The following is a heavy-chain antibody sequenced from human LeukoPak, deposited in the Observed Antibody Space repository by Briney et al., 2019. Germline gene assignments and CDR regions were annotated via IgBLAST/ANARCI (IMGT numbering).Heavy chain of an antibody. J-gene: IGHJ5*01. Sequence: SETLSLTCSVSGGSISSHYWIWFRQPPGKGLEWIGHRHDSGSSNYNPSLKSRVTISIDTSKNQFSLKLNSVTAADTVDYYCARAPVVRGVFGWFDFWGQGVLVTVSS. CDR3: ARAPVVRGVFGWFDF. CDR1: GGSISSHY. V-gene: IGHV4-59*11. D-gene: IGHD3-10*01. CDR2: RHDSGSS.